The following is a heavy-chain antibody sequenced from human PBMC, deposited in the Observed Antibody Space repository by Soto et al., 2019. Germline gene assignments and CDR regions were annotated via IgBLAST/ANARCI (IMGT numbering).Heavy chain of an antibody. J-gene: IGHJ5*02. CDR2: IDPSDSYI. D-gene: IGHD6-13*01. Sequence: EVQLVQSGAEVKKPGESLRISCKGSGYSFTSYWISWVRQMPGKGLVWMGRIDPSDSYINYSPSFQGHVTISADKSISTAYLQGSSLKAADTAMYYCARLPLAAAYSDANTWGQGPRVTVSS. V-gene: IGHV5-10-1*01. CDR3: ARLPLAAAYSDANT. CDR1: GYSFTSYW.